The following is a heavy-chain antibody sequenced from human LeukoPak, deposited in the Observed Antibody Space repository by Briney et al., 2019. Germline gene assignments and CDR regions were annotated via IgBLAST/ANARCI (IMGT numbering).Heavy chain of an antibody. J-gene: IGHJ3*02. Sequence: PSETLSLTYAVYGGSFSGYYWSWIRQPPGKGLEWIGEINHSGSTNYNPSLKSRVTISVDTSKNQFSLKLSSVTAADTAVYYCARVGSYGSGSYYKTDAFDIWGQGTMVTVSS. CDR3: ARVGSYGSGSYYKTDAFDI. D-gene: IGHD3-10*01. CDR1: GGSFSGYY. V-gene: IGHV4-34*01. CDR2: INHSGST.